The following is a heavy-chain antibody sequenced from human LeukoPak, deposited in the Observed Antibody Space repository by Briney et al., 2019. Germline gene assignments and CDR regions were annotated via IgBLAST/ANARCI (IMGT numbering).Heavy chain of an antibody. D-gene: IGHD4-17*01. CDR2: ISPSGGST. CDR3: ARVPMTTVTPGRFDP. CDR1: GYTFTSYY. V-gene: IGHV1-46*01. Sequence: ASVKVSCKASGYTFTSYYMHWVRQAPGQGLEWMGIISPSGGSTSYAQKFQGRVTMTRDTSTSTVYMELSSLRSEDTAVYYCARVPMTTVTPGRFDPWGQGTLVTVSS. J-gene: IGHJ5*02.